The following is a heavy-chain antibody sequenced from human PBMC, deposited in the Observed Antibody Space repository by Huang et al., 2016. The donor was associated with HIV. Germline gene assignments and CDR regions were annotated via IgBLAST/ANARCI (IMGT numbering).Heavy chain of an antibody. CDR2: ISYDGSNK. CDR3: ARRAVAGIYYYYYMDV. Sequence: QVQLVESGGGVVQPGRSLRLSCAASGFTFSNNAIHWVRQGPGKGLEWWAVISYDGSNKYYTDSVKGRFTISRDNSKNALYLQMNSLRAEDTAVYYCARRAVAGIYYYYYMDVWGKGTTVTVSS. CDR1: GFTFSNNA. D-gene: IGHD6-19*01. J-gene: IGHJ6*03. V-gene: IGHV3-30-3*01.